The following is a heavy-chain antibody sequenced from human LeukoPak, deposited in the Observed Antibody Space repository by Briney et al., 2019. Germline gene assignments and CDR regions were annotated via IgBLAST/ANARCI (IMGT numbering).Heavy chain of an antibody. Sequence: GESLKISCKGSGYSFTSYWIGWVRQMPGKGLEWMGIIYPGDSDTRYSPSFQGQVTISADKSISTAYLQWSSLKAPDTAMCYCARPPLPYSSSYFDYWGQGTLVTVSS. CDR3: ARPPLPYSSSYFDY. D-gene: IGHD6-6*01. CDR1: GYSFTSYW. J-gene: IGHJ4*02. V-gene: IGHV5-51*01. CDR2: IYPGDSDT.